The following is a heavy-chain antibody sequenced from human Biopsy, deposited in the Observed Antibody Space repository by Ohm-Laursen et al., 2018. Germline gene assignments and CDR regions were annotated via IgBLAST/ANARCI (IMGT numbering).Heavy chain of an antibody. D-gene: IGHD1-26*01. CDR1: GYTFTAYF. J-gene: IGHJ6*02. CDR3: AARSQGDITYYYYGMDV. CDR2: IIAIFGTP. Sequence: SVKVSCKVSGYTFTAYFIHWVRQSPGQGLEWMGGIIAIFGTPNYAQKFQGSVTITADESTNTIYMELSSLTPEDTAVYYCAARSQGDITYYYYGMDVWGQGTTVTVSS. V-gene: IGHV1-69*13.